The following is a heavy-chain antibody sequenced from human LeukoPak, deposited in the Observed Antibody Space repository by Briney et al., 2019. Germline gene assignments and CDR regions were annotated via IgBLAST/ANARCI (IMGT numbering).Heavy chain of an antibody. CDR1: GFSVSRYW. D-gene: IGHD3-22*01. CDR3: ARDLTGPYDH. J-gene: IGHJ4*02. V-gene: IGHV3-74*01. CDR2: INVEGTYI. Sequence: GESLRLSCAASGFSVSRYWMHWVRQAPGKGLVWVARINVEGTYIDYAGSVKGRFTISRDSARNTLYLQMSSVRAEDTAVYSCARDLTGPYDHWGQGTLVTVSS.